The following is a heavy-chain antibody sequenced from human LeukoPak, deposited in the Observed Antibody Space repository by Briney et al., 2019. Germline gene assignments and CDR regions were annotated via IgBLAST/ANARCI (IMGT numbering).Heavy chain of an antibody. CDR3: ARARRVLFGNSRSATFDY. V-gene: IGHV1-2*02. CDR1: GYTFTGYY. D-gene: IGHD3-10*02. J-gene: IGHJ4*02. CDR2: INPNSGGT. Sequence: WASVKVSCKASGYTFTGYYMHWVRQAPGQGLEWMGWINPNSGGTNYAQKFQGRVTMTRDTSISTAYMELSRLRSDDTAVYYCARARRVLFGNSRSATFDYWGQGTLVTVSS.